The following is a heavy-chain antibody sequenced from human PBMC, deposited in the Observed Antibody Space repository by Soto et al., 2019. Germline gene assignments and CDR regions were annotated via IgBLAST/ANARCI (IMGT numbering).Heavy chain of an antibody. V-gene: IGHV3-23*01. Sequence: GGSLRLSCAASGFTFSSYAMSWVRQAPGKGLEWVSAISGSGGSTYYADSVKGRFTISRDNSKNTLYLQMNILRAEDAAVYYCAKVRHYYGSGSYRYFDYWGQGTLVTVSS. CDR2: ISGSGGST. CDR3: AKVRHYYGSGSYRYFDY. D-gene: IGHD3-10*01. CDR1: GFTFSSYA. J-gene: IGHJ4*02.